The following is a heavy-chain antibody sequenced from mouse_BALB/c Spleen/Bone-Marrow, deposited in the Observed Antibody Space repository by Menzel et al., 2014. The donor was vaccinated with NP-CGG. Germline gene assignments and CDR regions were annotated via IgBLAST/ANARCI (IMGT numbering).Heavy chain of an antibody. J-gene: IGHJ3*01. CDR1: GYTFTNYW. CDR3: AREYYDNSFAY. D-gene: IGHD2-1*01. V-gene: IGHV1S41*01. Sequence: DLVKPGASVKLSCKASGYTFTNYWINWIKQRPGQGLEWIGRTAPGSDNTYYNEVFKGKATLTVDTSSSTAYMQLSSQSSEDSAVYFCAREYYDNSFAYWGQGTLVTVSA. CDR2: TAPGSDNT.